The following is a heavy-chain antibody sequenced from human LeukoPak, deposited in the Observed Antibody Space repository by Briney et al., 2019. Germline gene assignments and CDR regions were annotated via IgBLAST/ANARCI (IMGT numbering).Heavy chain of an antibody. CDR2: INHSGST. CDR3: ARIPRKAAAGY. CDR1: GGSFSGYY. D-gene: IGHD6-13*01. Sequence: SETLSLTCAVYGGSFSGYYWSWIRQPPGKGLEWIGEINHSGSTNYNPFLKSRVTISVDTSKNQFSLKLSSVTAADTAVYYCARIPRKAAAGYWGQGTLVTVST. J-gene: IGHJ4*02. V-gene: IGHV4-34*01.